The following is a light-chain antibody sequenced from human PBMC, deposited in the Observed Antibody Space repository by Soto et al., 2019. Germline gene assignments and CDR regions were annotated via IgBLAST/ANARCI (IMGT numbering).Light chain of an antibody. CDR3: GSWDSSLSAYV. CDR2: DDD. J-gene: IGLJ1*01. Sequence: QSVMTQPPSVSAAPGQKVTISCSGSSSNIGGNSVSWYQQLPGTAPNLLIYDDDKRPSGIPDRFSGSKSGTSATLGITGFQTGDEAVYYCGSWDSSLSAYVFATGTMLTVL. V-gene: IGLV1-51*01. CDR1: SSNIGGNS.